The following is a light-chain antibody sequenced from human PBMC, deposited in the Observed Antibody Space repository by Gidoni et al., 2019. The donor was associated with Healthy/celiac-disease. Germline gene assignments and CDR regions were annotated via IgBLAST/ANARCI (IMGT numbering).Light chain of an antibody. CDR1: QSCSSN. CDR3: QQYNNWPLT. Sequence: EIVMTQSPATLSVSPGERATLSCRASQSCSSNLAWYQQKPGQAPRLLLYGASTRATGIPARFSGSGSGTEFTLTISSLQSEDFAVYYCQQYNNWPLTFGQGTKVEIK. J-gene: IGKJ1*01. CDR2: GAS. V-gene: IGKV3-15*01.